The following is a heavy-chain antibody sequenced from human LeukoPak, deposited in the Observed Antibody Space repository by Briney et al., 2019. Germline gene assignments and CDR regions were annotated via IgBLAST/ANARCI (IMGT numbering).Heavy chain of an antibody. CDR1: AGSISSSY. CDR3: ARQGPLTTAVTTRTNPFDY. D-gene: IGHD4-11*01. CDR2: IYYSGST. J-gene: IGHJ4*02. Sequence: SETLSLTCTVSAGSISSSYWNWIRQPPGKGLEWIGYIYYSGSTNYNPSLKSRVTISVDTSKNQFSLKLNSVTAADTAVYYCARQGPLTTAVTTRTNPFDYWGQGTLVTVSS. V-gene: IGHV4-59*08.